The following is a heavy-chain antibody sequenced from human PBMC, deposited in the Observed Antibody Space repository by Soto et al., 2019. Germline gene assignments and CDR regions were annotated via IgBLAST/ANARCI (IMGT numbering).Heavy chain of an antibody. Sequence: VQLVQSGAEVKKPGASVKVSCKAPGYTFTGYYMHWVRQAPGQGLEWMGWINPNSGGTNNAQKFQGWVTMTRDTSIRAAYMELSRLRSDDTAGYYCPRDLGTKDAFDIWGQGTIVTVSS. CDR1: GYTFTGYY. V-gene: IGHV1-2*04. CDR3: PRDLGTKDAFDI. CDR2: INPNSGGT. J-gene: IGHJ3*02. D-gene: IGHD1-1*01.